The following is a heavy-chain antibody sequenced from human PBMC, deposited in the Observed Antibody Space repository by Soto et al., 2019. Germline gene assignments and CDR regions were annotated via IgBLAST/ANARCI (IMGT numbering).Heavy chain of an antibody. Sequence: GGSLRLSCAASGFTFISYSMNWVRQAPGKGLEWVSSISSSSSYIYYADSVKGRFTISRDNAKNSLYLQMNSLRAEDTAVYYCARLGSYGSGSPYYYGMDVWGQGTTVTVSS. D-gene: IGHD3-10*01. V-gene: IGHV3-21*01. CDR1: GFTFISYS. J-gene: IGHJ6*02. CDR2: ISSSSSYI. CDR3: ARLGSYGSGSPYYYGMDV.